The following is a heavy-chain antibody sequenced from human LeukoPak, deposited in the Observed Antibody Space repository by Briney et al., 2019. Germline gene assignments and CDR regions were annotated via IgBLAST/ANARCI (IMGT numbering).Heavy chain of an antibody. Sequence: GGSLRLSCAASGFAVSSNYMSWVRQAPGKGLEWVSGISGSGGSTNYADSVKGRFTISRDNSKNTLYLQVNSLRADDTAVYYCAKALVPTTWGQGTLVTVSS. V-gene: IGHV3-23*01. CDR2: ISGSGGST. CDR3: AKALVPTT. J-gene: IGHJ5*02. D-gene: IGHD5-12*01. CDR1: GFAVSSNY.